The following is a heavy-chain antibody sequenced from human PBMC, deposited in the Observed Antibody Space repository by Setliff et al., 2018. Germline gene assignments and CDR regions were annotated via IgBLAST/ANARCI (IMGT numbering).Heavy chain of an antibody. D-gene: IGHD4-17*01. J-gene: IGHJ4*02. CDR1: GGPVTRTTTF. Sequence: PSETLSLTCTVSGGPVTRTTTFWGWVRQTPGKGLEWIGSTYDSGSTYYNPSLNSRVTISEDTSKNQFSLKLTSVTAADAAVYYCARAAVTSGARADYFDNWGRGTPVTVS. V-gene: IGHV4-39*07. CDR3: ARAAVTSGARADYFDN. CDR2: TYDSGST.